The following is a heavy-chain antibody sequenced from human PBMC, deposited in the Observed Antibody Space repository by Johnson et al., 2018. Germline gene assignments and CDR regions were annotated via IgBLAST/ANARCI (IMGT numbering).Heavy chain of an antibody. Sequence: QVQLVESGAEVKKPGSSVKVSCKASGGTFSSYAISWVRQAPGQGLEWMGGIIPIFGTANYAQKFQGRVTITADESTSTAYMEMSSLRSEDTAGDYWAGEGGSALDVWGQGTTVTVSS. J-gene: IGHJ6*02. CDR1: GGTFSSYA. V-gene: IGHV1-69*01. D-gene: IGHD1-26*01. CDR3: AGEGGSALDV. CDR2: IIPIFGTA.